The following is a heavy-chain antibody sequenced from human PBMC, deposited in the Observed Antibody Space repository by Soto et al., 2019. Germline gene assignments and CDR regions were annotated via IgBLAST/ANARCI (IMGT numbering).Heavy chain of an antibody. Sequence: SETLSLTCTVSCGSISSSSYYWGWIRQPPGKGLEWIGSIYYSGSTYYNPSLKSRVTISVDTSKNQFSLKLSSVTAADTAVYYCATKYYDFWSGYSDVRGKGTTVTVSS. V-gene: IGHV4-39*01. CDR3: ATKYYDFWSGYSDV. CDR1: CGSISSSSYY. J-gene: IGHJ6*04. D-gene: IGHD3-3*01. CDR2: IYYSGST.